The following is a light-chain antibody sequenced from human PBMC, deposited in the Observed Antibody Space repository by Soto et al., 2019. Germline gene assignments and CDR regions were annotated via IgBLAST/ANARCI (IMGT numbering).Light chain of an antibody. J-gene: IGLJ1*01. CDR3: QVWDISSDQYL. CDR1: NIESKS. CDR2: DDG. V-gene: IGLV3-21*02. Sequence: SYELPQPPSVSVAPGQTARITCGGNNIESKSVHWYQQRPGQAPVLVLYDDGNRPSGIPERLSGSNSGSTATLTISSVEASDEADYFSQVWDISSDQYLFGPGTKVTVL.